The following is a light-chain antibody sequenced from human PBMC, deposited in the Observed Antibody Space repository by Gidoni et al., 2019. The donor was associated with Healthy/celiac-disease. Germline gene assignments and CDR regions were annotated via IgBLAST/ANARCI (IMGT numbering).Light chain of an antibody. V-gene: IGKV1-39*01. CDR2: AAS. CDR3: QQSYSTPRT. Sequence: DTQMTQSPSSLSASVGDRVTITCRASQSISSYLNWYQQKPGKAPKLLIYAASSLQSEVPSRFSGSGSGTDFTLTISSLQPEDFATYYCQQSYSTPRTFGQGTKLEIK. J-gene: IGKJ2*01. CDR1: QSISSY.